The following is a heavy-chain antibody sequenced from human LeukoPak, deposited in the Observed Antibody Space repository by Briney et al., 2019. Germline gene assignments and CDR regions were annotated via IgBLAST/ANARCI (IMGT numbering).Heavy chain of an antibody. D-gene: IGHD3-10*01. CDR2: ISGDGSTA. J-gene: IGHJ4*02. Sequence: GGSLRLSCAASGFTFSSQWMHWVRHAPGKGLVWVSRISGDGSTATYADSVKGRFTIPGDNAMNTLYLQMNSLRAEDTAVYYCGRNYYGSVDYWGQGTLVTVSS. V-gene: IGHV3-74*01. CDR1: GFTFSSQW. CDR3: GRNYYGSVDY.